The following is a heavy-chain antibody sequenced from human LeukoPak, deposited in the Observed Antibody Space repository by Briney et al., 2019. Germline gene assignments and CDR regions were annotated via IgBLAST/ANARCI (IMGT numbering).Heavy chain of an antibody. CDR1: GGSFSGYY. D-gene: IGHD3-16*01. J-gene: IGHJ4*02. Sequence: SSETLSLTCAVYGGSFSGYYWSWIRQPPGKGLEWIGEINHSGSTNYNPSLKSRVTISVDTSKNQFSLKLSSVTAADTAVYYCASRAGGTFDHWGQGTLVTVSS. V-gene: IGHV4-34*01. CDR3: ASRAGGTFDH. CDR2: INHSGST.